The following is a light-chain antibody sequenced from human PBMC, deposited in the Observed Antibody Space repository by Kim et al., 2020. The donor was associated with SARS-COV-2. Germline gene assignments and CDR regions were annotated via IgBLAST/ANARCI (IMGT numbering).Light chain of an antibody. CDR3: TAYAGSDNYV. CDR1: SSDVGDYNY. CDR2: EVS. Sequence: GQSVTISCTGTSSDVGDYNYVSWYQQHPGKAPKLMIYEVSKRPSGVPDRFSGSKSGNTASLTVSGLQAEDEADYYCTAYAGSDNYVFGTETKVTVL. V-gene: IGLV2-8*01. J-gene: IGLJ1*01.